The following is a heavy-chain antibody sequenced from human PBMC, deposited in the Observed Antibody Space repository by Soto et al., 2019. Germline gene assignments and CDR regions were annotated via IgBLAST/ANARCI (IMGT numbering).Heavy chain of an antibody. Sequence: GSLRLSCAASGFNFSSHGLHWVRQAPGKGLEWVAVISYDGSHKLSTESVKGRFTISRDNSKNTLSLQMNSLRTEDTAVYYCAKASPRANVVVPAAIYYYYGMDVWGQGTTVTVSS. V-gene: IGHV3-30*18. CDR2: ISYDGSHK. D-gene: IGHD2-2*02. CDR3: AKASPRANVVVPAAIYYYYGMDV. CDR1: GFNFSSHG. J-gene: IGHJ6*02.